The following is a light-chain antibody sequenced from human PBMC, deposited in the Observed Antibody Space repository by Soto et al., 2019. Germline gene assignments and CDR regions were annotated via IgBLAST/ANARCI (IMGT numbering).Light chain of an antibody. V-gene: IGKV3-20*01. CDR3: QQYGSSPFT. J-gene: IGKJ3*01. CDR1: QSVSSPY. Sequence: EVVLTQSPVTLSLSPGERATLSCRASQSVSSPYLAWYQQKPGQPPRLLIYGASSRATDIPDRFIGSGSGPEFTLTIARLAPEDCAMYYCQQYGSSPFTFGPGTKVDI. CDR2: GAS.